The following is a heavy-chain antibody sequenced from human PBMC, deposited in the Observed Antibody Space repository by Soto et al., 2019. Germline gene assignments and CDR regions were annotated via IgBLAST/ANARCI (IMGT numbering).Heavy chain of an antibody. D-gene: IGHD1-7*01. CDR2: ITGYGGGT. CDR3: ARDRWNYMLLATGYYYGMDV. CDR1: GFTFSSYA. V-gene: IGHV3-23*01. Sequence: PGGSLRLSCAASGFTFSSYAMNWVRQAPGKRLEWVSTITGYGGGTYYADSVKGRFTLSRDNSENTLYLQMNSLRAEDTAVYYCARDRWNYMLLATGYYYGMDVWGQGTTVTVS. J-gene: IGHJ6*02.